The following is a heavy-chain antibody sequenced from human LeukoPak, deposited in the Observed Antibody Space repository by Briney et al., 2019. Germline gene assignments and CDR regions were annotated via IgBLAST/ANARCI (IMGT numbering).Heavy chain of an antibody. D-gene: IGHD2-2*03. V-gene: IGHV4-31*01. CDR2: IHYSGST. CDR1: GGSISSGGYS. CDR3: ARRTYGYFDY. J-gene: IGHJ4*02. Sequence: NPSQTLSLTCTVSGGSISSGGYSWSWIRQHPGKGLEWIGYIHYSGSTYYNPSLKSPVTLSVDTSKNQFSLKLTSVTAADTAVYYCARRTYGYFDYWGQGTLVTVSS.